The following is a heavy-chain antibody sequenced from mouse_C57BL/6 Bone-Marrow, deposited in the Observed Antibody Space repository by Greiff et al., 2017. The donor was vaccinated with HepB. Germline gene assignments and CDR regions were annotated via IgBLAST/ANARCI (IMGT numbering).Heavy chain of an antibody. Sequence: EVKLVESGGGLVKPGGSLKLSCAASGFTFSDYGMHWVRQAPEKGLEWVAYISSGSSTIYYADTVKGRFPISRDNAKNTLFLQMTSLRSEDTAMYYCARSKDSSGYWFAYWGQGTLVTVSA. CDR3: ARSKDSSGYWFAY. V-gene: IGHV5-17*01. CDR1: GFTFSDYG. CDR2: ISSGSSTI. J-gene: IGHJ3*01. D-gene: IGHD3-2*02.